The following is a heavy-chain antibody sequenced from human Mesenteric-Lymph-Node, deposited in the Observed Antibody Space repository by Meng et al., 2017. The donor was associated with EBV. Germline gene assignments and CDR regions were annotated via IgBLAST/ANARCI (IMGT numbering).Heavy chain of an antibody. Sequence: VEAGGEVKKPGASVKVSCKASGYTFTTEGRSWVRQAPGQGLEWMGWISGYYGNTNYAQKFQGRVTMTTDTSTSTAYMELRSLRSDDTAVYYCARDGGAGGDKGYWGQGTLVTVSS. V-gene: IGHV1-18*01. D-gene: IGHD3-16*01. CDR1: GYTFTTEG. CDR3: ARDGGAGGDKGY. J-gene: IGHJ4*02. CDR2: ISGYYGNT.